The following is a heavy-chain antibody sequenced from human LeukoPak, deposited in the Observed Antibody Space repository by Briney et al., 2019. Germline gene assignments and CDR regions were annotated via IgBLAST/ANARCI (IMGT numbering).Heavy chain of an antibody. Sequence: GGSLRLSCAASGFTFSSYAMHWVRQAPGKGLEYVSAISSNGGSTYYANSVKGRFTISRDNSKNTLYLQMGSLRAEDMAVYYCARATRYSSSSGAPGFFADYWGQGTLVTVSS. CDR3: ARATRYSSSSGAPGFFADY. CDR2: ISSNGGST. CDR1: GFTFSSYA. J-gene: IGHJ4*02. D-gene: IGHD6-6*01. V-gene: IGHV3-64*01.